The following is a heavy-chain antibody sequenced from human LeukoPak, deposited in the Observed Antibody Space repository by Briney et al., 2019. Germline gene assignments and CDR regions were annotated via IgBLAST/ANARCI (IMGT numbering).Heavy chain of an antibody. J-gene: IGHJ4*02. CDR3: ARHITTGIAVAGNAFDY. D-gene: IGHD6-19*01. CDR2: IYYSGST. CDR1: GGSISSYY. V-gene: IGHV4-59*08. Sequence: SETLSLTCTVSGGSISSYYWSWIRQPPGKGLEWIGYIYYSGSTNYNPSLKSRVTISVDTSKNQFSLKLSSVTAADTDVYYCARHITTGIAVAGNAFDYWGQGTLVTVSS.